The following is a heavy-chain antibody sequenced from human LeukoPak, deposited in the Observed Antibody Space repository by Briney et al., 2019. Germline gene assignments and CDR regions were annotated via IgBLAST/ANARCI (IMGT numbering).Heavy chain of an antibody. D-gene: IGHD3-3*01. CDR3: ARDYDFWSGYPLPYYMDV. CDR2: ISSSSSTI. Sequence: SGGSLRLSCAASGFTFSSYGMNWVRQAPGKGLEWVSYISSSSSTIYYADSVKGRFTISRDNAKNSLYLQMNSLRAEDTAVYYCARDYDFWSGYPLPYYMDVWGKGTTVTVSS. CDR1: GFTFSSYG. J-gene: IGHJ6*03. V-gene: IGHV3-48*01.